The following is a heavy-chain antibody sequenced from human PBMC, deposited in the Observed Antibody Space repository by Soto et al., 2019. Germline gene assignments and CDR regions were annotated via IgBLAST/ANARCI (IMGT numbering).Heavy chain of an antibody. J-gene: IGHJ5*02. D-gene: IGHD1-26*01. Sequence: QITLKESGPTLVKPTQTLTLTCTFSGFSLRTTGVGVGWIRQPPGKALEWLALIYWDDAKRYSPSLQSRLTITKDTSKNQVVLTMTNMDPVDTATYYCSHRQGRAKMTEQKYWLDPWGQGILVTVSA. CDR3: SHRQGRAKMTEQKYWLDP. CDR2: IYWDDAK. CDR1: GFSLRTTGVG. V-gene: IGHV2-5*02.